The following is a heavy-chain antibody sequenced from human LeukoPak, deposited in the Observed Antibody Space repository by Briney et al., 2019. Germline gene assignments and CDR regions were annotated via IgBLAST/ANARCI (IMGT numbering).Heavy chain of an antibody. CDR1: GSSISSSNR. CDR2: IYHSGST. J-gene: IGHJ4*02. V-gene: IGHV4-4*02. Sequence: SETLSLTCAVSGSSISSSNRWSWVRQPPGKGLEWIGEIYHSGSTNYNPSLKSRVTISVDKSKNQFSLKLSSVTAADTAVYYCARQSEVAGIDYWGQGTLVTVSS. CDR3: ARQSEVAGIDY. D-gene: IGHD6-19*01.